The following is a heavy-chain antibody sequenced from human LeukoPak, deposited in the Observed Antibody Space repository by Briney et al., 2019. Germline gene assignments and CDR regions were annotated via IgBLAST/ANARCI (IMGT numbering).Heavy chain of an antibody. CDR3: ARGVGYCSSTSCYLGAFDI. D-gene: IGHD2-2*01. CDR1: GGSSSGYY. J-gene: IGHJ3*02. CDR2: INHSGST. V-gene: IGHV4-34*01. Sequence: PSETLSLTCAVYGGSSSGYYWSWIRQPPGKGLGWIGEINHSGSTNYNPSLKSRVTISVDTSKNQFSLKLSSVTAADTAVYYCARGVGYCSSTSCYLGAFDIWGQGTMVTVSS.